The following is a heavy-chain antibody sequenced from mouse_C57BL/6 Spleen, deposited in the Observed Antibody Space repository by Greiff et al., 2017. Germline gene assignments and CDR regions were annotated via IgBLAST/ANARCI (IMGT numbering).Heavy chain of an antibody. CDR2: INPSNGGT. Sequence: VQLQQPGTELVKPGASVKLSCKASGFTFTSYWMHWVKQRPGPGLEWIGNINPSNGGTNYNEKFKSKATLTVDKSSSTAYMQLSSLTSEDSAVYYCARNRYYSNGNDFDYWGQGTTLTVSS. D-gene: IGHD2-12*01. CDR1: GFTFTSYW. V-gene: IGHV1-53*01. J-gene: IGHJ2*01. CDR3: ARNRYYSNGNDFDY.